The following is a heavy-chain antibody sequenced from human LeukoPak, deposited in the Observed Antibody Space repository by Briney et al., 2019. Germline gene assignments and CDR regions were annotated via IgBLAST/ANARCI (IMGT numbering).Heavy chain of an antibody. D-gene: IGHD6-19*01. CDR1: GFTFSSYG. CDR3: ARDRSSGWGLDY. J-gene: IGHJ4*02. Sequence: GGSLRLSCAASGFTFSSYGMHWVRQAPGKGLEWVSVIYSGGSTYYADSVKGRFTISRDNSKNTLYLQMNSLRAEDTAVYYCARDRSSGWGLDYWGQGTLVTVSS. V-gene: IGHV3-53*01. CDR2: IYSGGST.